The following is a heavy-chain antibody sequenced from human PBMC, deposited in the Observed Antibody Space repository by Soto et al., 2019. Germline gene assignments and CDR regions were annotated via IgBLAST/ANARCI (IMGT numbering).Heavy chain of an antibody. J-gene: IGHJ6*02. V-gene: IGHV3-48*03. CDR1: GFTFSSYE. Sequence: TGGSLRLSCAASGFTFSSYEMNWVRQAPGKGLEWVSYISSSGSTIYYADSVKGRFTISRDNAKNSLYLQMNSLRAEDTAVYYCARVKKQPPYYYYGMDVWGQGTTVTVSS. CDR3: ARVKKQPPYYYYGMDV. CDR2: ISSSGSTI. D-gene: IGHD5-18*01.